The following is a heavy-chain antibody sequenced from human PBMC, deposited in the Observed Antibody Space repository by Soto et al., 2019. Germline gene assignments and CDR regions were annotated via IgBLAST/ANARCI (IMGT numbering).Heavy chain of an antibody. V-gene: IGHV3-23*01. D-gene: IGHD3-10*01. CDR2: ISGSGGST. Sequence: PGGSLRLSCAASGFTFSSYAMSWVRQAPGKGLEWVSAISGSGGSTYYSTSLKTRLTISKDTSKNQVVLTMTNMDPVDTATYYCARIRMGSGSGDDDYYYYYMDVWGKGTTVTVSS. CDR1: GFTFSSYA. CDR3: ARIRMGSGSGDDDYYYYYMDV. J-gene: IGHJ6*03.